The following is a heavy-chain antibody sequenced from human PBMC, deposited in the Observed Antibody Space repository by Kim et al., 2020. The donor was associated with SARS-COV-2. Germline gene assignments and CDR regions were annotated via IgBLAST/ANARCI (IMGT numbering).Heavy chain of an antibody. CDR3: ATSPIVAKSYYYYGMDV. D-gene: IGHD5-12*01. J-gene: IGHJ6*02. CDR2: FDPEDGET. CDR1: GYTLTELS. V-gene: IGHV1-24*01. Sequence: ASVKVSCKVSGYTLTELSMHWVRQAPGKGLEWMGGFDPEDGETIYAQKFQGRVTMTEDTSTDTAYMELSSLRSEDTAVYYCATSPIVAKSYYYYGMDVWGQGTTVTVSS.